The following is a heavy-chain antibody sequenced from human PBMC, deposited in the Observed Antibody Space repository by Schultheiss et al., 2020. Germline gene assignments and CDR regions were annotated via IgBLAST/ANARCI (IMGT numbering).Heavy chain of an antibody. Sequence: GGSLRLSCAASGFTVSNTYMGWVRQAPGKGLEWVSVVYSRGATYHADSVKARFTLSRDNSKNTLFLQMNSLRVEDTAVYYCAKWEQQNWFDPWGQGTLVTVSS. CDR1: GFTVSNTY. CDR2: VYSRGAT. V-gene: IGHV3-66*01. J-gene: IGHJ5*02. CDR3: AKWEQQNWFDP. D-gene: IGHD1/OR15-1a*01.